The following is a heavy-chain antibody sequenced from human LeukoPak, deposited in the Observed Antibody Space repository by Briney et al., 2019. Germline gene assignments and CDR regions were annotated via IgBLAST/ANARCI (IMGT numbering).Heavy chain of an antibody. J-gene: IGHJ4*02. CDR3: AKEGGASRFDY. CDR2: IRYDGSIK. Sequence: GGSLRLSCAASGFTFSNYGIHWVRQAPGKGLEWVAFIRYDGSIKYYADSVKGRFTISRDNSKNTLYLQMNSLRAEDTAVYYCAKEGGASRFDYWGQGTLVTVSS. CDR1: GFTFSNYG. V-gene: IGHV3-30*02. D-gene: IGHD5-12*01.